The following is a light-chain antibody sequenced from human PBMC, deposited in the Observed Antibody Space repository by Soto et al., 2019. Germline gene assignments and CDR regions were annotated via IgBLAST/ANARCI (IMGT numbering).Light chain of an antibody. CDR1: QSVTSNY. CDR3: QHYVTSLTT. CDR2: GAS. V-gene: IGKV3-20*01. Sequence: ELVLTQSPGPLYLSPGPTAPLSCGASQSVTSNYLAWYQQKPGQAPRLLIFGASIRVKGIPDRFIGSGSGTDFTLTISRLEPEDFAVYYCQHYVTSLTTFGQGSIVDVK. J-gene: IGKJ1*01.